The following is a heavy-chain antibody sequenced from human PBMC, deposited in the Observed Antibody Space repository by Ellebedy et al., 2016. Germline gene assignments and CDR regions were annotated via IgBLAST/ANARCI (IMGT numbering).Heavy chain of an antibody. V-gene: IGHV4-59*02. CDR2: VFYGGST. Sequence: GSLRLXXTVSGGSVDTYYWTWIRQSPGKELEWIGYVFYGGSTKYNPSLRSRVTISLHTSRNQFSLRVTSVAAADTAVYYCHRGRPTNYENSGYVGYWGQGILVTVSS. J-gene: IGHJ4*02. D-gene: IGHD5-12*01. CDR1: GGSVDTYY. CDR3: HRGRPTNYENSGYVGY.